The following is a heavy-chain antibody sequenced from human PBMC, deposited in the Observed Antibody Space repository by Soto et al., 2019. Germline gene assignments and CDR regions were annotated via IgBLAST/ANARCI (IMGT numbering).Heavy chain of an antibody. D-gene: IGHD2-15*01. CDR1: GGSFSGYY. Sequence: QVRLPQWGTGLLKPSETLSLTCAVYGGSFSGYYWSWIRQPPGKGLEWIGEVNHRGNTTYNPSLKGRVTISVDTSKNQFSLELNSGTAADTAVYYYARVDDYWGQGTLVTVSS. V-gene: IGHV4-34*01. CDR2: VNHRGNT. J-gene: IGHJ4*02. CDR3: ARVDDY.